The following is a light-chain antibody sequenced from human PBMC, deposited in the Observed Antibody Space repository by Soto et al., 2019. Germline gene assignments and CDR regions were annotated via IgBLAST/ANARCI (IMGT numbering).Light chain of an antibody. J-gene: IGKJ4*01. Sequence: VVLTQSPPTLSLSPEESATLSCRDSQSVGSNLAWYHQKRGQAPRLLIYDATERATGIPARFTGSRSGSDFTLSISSLEPDDFAVDYCQQRSDRLSFGGGT. CDR2: DAT. CDR3: QQRSDRLS. CDR1: QSVGSN. V-gene: IGKV3-11*01.